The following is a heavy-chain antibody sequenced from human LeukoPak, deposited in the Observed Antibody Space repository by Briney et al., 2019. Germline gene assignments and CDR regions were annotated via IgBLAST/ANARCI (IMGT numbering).Heavy chain of an antibody. J-gene: IGHJ6*02. Sequence: GGSLRLYCAASGFTFDDYAMHWVRQAPGKGLEWVSGISWNSGSIGYADSVKGRFTISRDNANNSLYLQMNSLRAEDTALYYCAKDGQIAAALCYYYGMDVWGQGTTVTVSS. V-gene: IGHV3-9*01. CDR1: GFTFDDYA. CDR2: ISWNSGSI. CDR3: AKDGQIAAALCYYYGMDV. D-gene: IGHD6-13*01.